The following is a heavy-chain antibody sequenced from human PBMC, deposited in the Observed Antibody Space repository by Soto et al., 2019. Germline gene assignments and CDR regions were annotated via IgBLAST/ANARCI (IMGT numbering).Heavy chain of an antibody. D-gene: IGHD3-10*01. CDR2: FDPEDGET. Sequence: GASVKVSCKVSGYTLTELSMHWVRQAPGKGLEWMGGFDPEDGETIYAQKFQGRVTMTEDTSTDTAYIELSSLISEDTAVYYCATASPITMLWGVIIHYSYYFGIDVWGQGTTVTVSS. CDR1: GYTLTELS. V-gene: IGHV1-24*01. CDR3: ATASPITMLWGVIIHYSYYFGIDV. J-gene: IGHJ6*02.